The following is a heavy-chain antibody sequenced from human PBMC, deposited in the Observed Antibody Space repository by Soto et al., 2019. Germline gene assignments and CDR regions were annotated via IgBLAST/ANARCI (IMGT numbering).Heavy chain of an antibody. Sequence: TSETLSLTGTVSGGSISSYYWSWIRQPPWKGLEWIGYIYYSGSTNYNPSLKSRVTISVDTSKNQFSLKLSSVTAADTAVYYCASRDGYSYFDYWGQGTLVTVSS. CDR1: GGSISSYY. CDR3: ASRDGYSYFDY. D-gene: IGHD4-4*01. V-gene: IGHV4-59*01. J-gene: IGHJ4*02. CDR2: IYYSGST.